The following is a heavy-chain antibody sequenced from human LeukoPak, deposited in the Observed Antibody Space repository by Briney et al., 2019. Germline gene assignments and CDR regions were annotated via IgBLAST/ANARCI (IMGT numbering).Heavy chain of an antibody. J-gene: IGHJ4*02. CDR1: GFTFSSYG. CDR3: ARVTSLGYCSSTSCPFDY. Sequence: GGSLRLSCAASGFTFSSYGMHWVRQAPGKGLEWVAVIWYDGSNEYYADSVKGRFTISRDNSKNTLYLQMNSLRAEDTAVYYCARVTSLGYCSSTSCPFDYWGQGTLVTVSS. CDR2: IWYDGSNE. D-gene: IGHD2-2*01. V-gene: IGHV3-33*01.